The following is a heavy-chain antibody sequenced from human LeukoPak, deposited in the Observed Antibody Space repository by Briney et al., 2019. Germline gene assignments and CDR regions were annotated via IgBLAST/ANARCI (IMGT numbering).Heavy chain of an antibody. D-gene: IGHD6-19*01. CDR1: GGSFSGYY. CDR2: INHSGST. V-gene: IGHV4-34*01. Sequence: SETLSLTGAVYGGSFSGYYWSWIRQPPGKGLEWIGEINHSGSTNYNPSLKSRVTISVDTSKNQFSLKLSSVTAADTAVYYCARGAYSSGWYQGNWFDPWGQGTLVTVSS. J-gene: IGHJ5*02. CDR3: ARGAYSSGWYQGNWFDP.